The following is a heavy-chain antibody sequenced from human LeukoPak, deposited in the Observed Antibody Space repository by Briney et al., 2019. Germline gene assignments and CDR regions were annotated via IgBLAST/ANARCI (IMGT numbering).Heavy chain of an antibody. CDR1: GESFSGFQ. CDR2: IYHSEST. D-gene: IGHD1-26*01. J-gene: IGHJ4*02. CDR3: ARHVNSNGSPSDY. V-gene: IGHV4-34*01. Sequence: IPSETLSLTCAVYGESFSGFQWSWIRQPPGKGLEWIGSIYHSESTYYNPSLKSRVTISADTSKNQFSLKLSSVTAADTAVYFCARHVNSNGSPSDYWGQGTLVTVSS.